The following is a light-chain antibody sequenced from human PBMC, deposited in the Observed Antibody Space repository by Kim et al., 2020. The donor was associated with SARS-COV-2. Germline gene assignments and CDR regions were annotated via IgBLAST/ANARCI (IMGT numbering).Light chain of an antibody. Sequence: QSALTQPPSASGSPGQSVTISCTGTSRDVGAYNYVSWYQQRPGEAPKLIIYEVSERPSGVPDRFSGSKSGPTASLTVSGLQAEDEADYYCASYAGTNIGVFGTGTKVTVL. CDR2: EVS. CDR1: SRDVGAYNY. J-gene: IGLJ1*01. CDR3: ASYAGTNIGV. V-gene: IGLV2-8*01.